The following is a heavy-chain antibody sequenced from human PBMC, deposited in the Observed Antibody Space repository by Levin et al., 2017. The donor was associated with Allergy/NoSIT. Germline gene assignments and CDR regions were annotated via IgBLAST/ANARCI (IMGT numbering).Heavy chain of an antibody. CDR3: ARGHCSGGTCSLPLGTYYFDN. Sequence: PSETLSLTCAVSGDSITSNSWWCWVRQPPGKGLEWIGEIYHSGSSISNPSLMSRVTVSVDKSRNQFSLKVTSVTAAATAVYYCARGHCSGGTCSLPLGTYYFDNWGQGTLVTVSS. V-gene: IGHV4-4*02. CDR1: GDSITSNSW. J-gene: IGHJ4*02. D-gene: IGHD2-15*01. CDR2: IYHSGSS.